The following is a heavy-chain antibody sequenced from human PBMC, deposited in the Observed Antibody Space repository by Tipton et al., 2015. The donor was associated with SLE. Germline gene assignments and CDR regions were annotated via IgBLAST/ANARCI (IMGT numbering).Heavy chain of an antibody. CDR1: GGSISSGGYS. V-gene: IGHV4-30-2*01. CDR3: AREPVYYYYYMDV. J-gene: IGHJ6*03. Sequence: TLSLTCAVSGGSISSGGYSWSWIRQPPGKGLEWIGNIYHSGSTYYNPSLKSRVTMSVDMSKNQFSLKLSSVTAADTAVYYCAREPVYYYYYMDVWGKGTTVTVSS. CDR2: IYHSGST.